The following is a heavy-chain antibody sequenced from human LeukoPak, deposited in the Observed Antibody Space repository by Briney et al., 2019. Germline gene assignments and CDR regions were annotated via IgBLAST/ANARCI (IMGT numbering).Heavy chain of an antibody. CDR3: AGEITYYDFWSGYSWDY. CDR2: IKQDGSEK. CDR1: GFTFSSYW. D-gene: IGHD3-3*01. V-gene: IGHV3-7*01. J-gene: IGHJ4*02. Sequence: GGSLRLSCAASGFTFSSYWMSWVRQAPGKGLEWVANIKQDGSEKHYVDSVKGRFTISRDNAKNSLYLQMNSLRAEDTAVYYCAGEITYYDFWSGYSWDYRGQGTLVTVSS.